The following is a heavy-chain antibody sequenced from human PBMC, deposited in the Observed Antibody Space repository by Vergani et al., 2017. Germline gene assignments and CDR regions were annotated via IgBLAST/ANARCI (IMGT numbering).Heavy chain of an antibody. Sequence: QVHLVESGGGVVQPGRSLRLSCVVSGFTSSYYGMHWVRQAPGKGLEWVAVISYDGTQTYYADSVKGRFTISRDNSKSTLYLQMNSLRTEDTAVYYWAKANPRNSGYDYLYYYHAMDVWGQGTTVTVSS. V-gene: IGHV3-30*18. CDR2: ISYDGTQT. CDR1: GFTSSYYG. J-gene: IGHJ6*02. D-gene: IGHD5-12*01. CDR3: AKANPRNSGYDYLYYYHAMDV.